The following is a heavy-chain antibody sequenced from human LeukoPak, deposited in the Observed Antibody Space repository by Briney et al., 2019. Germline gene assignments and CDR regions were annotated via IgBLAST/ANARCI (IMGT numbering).Heavy chain of an antibody. CDR2: ISGSGGST. CDR3: AKRGVVIRVILVGFHKEAYYFDS. V-gene: IGHV3-23*01. CDR1: GITLSNYG. D-gene: IGHD3-22*01. J-gene: IGHJ4*02. Sequence: GGSLRLSCAVSGITLSNYGMSWVRQAPGKGLEWVAGISGSGGSTNYADSVKGRFAISRDNPKNTLFLQMKSLRAEDTAVYFCAKRGVVIRVILVGFHKEAYYFDSWGQGALVTVSS.